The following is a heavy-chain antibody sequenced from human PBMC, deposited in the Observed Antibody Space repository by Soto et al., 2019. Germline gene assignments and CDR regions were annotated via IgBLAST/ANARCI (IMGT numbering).Heavy chain of an antibody. CDR1: GGTFSSYA. D-gene: IGHD2-8*01. V-gene: IGHV1-69*13. CDR3: ASRYGASGVCYTGLAVACDY. J-gene: IGHJ4*02. CDR2: IIPIFGTA. Sequence: SVKVSSKASGGTFSSYAISWVRQAPGQGLEWMGGIIPIFGTANYAQKFQRRVTIIADESTSTGYMELSSLRSEDTAVYYCASRYGASGVCYTGLAVACDYWRQQTLVTISS.